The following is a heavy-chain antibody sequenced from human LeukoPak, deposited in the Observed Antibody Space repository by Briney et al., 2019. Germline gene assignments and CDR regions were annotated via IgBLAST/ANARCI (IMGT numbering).Heavy chain of an antibody. Sequence: GESLRIPCKASGFSFTSYWITWVRQMPGKGLEWMGRIDPSDSYTNYSPSFQGHVTISADKSISTAYLQWSSLKASDTAMYYCAGHAGPDYGSGSYYNEGNWFDPWGQGTLVTVSS. CDR1: GFSFTSYW. CDR3: AGHAGPDYGSGSYYNEGNWFDP. V-gene: IGHV5-10-1*01. CDR2: IDPSDSYT. D-gene: IGHD3-10*01. J-gene: IGHJ5*02.